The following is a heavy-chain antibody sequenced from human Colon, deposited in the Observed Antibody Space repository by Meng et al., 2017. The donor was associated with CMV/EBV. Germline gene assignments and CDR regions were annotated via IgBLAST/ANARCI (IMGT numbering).Heavy chain of an antibody. CDR1: GVSIRSSNYY. J-gene: IGHJ4*02. D-gene: IGHD6-25*01. Sequence: SGVSIRSSNYYWGLIRQPPGKGLEWIGTIFYTGSTYYNPSLKGRVTISVDTSNNQFSLRLTSVTATDAAVYYCARHLVSSSGWPLDYWGQGTLVTVSS. V-gene: IGHV4-39*01. CDR2: IFYTGST. CDR3: ARHLVSSSGWPLDY.